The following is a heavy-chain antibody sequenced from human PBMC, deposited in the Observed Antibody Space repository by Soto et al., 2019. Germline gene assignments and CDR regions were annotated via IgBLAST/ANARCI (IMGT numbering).Heavy chain of an antibody. V-gene: IGHV4-30-4*01. D-gene: IGHD3-10*01. CDR2: TYYRGNT. CDR3: ARTPGIISSDPYYFDY. CDR1: GYSISTADCC. J-gene: IGHJ4*02. Sequence: SETLCLTCTVAGYSISTADCCWSWIRQPPGKGLEWIGSTYYRGNTYYTPSLKSRVTISVDTSKNQFSLKLSSVTAADTAVYYCARTPGIISSDPYYFDYWGQGTLVTVSS.